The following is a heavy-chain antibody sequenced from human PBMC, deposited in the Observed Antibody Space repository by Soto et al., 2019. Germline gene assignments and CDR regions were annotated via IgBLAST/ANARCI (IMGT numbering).Heavy chain of an antibody. CDR1: GASVSHGY. J-gene: IGHJ5*02. D-gene: IGHD3-22*01. CDR2: MYFGGSF. V-gene: IGHV4-59*02. CDR3: ARRYYDSTGFAVDP. Sequence: QMQLQASGPGLVKPSETLSLTCNVSGASVSHGYWSWIRQPPGKGLEWIRFMYFGGSFNYNPSLTSRATISVETSKNQYSMKLTSGTASDTAVYYCARRYYDSTGFAVDPWGQGTLVTVSS.